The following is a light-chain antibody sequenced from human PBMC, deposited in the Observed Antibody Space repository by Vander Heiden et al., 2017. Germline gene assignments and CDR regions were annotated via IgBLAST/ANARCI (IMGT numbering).Light chain of an antibody. CDR3: QQYNSRPPYT. CDR2: GAS. V-gene: IGKV3-15*01. CDR1: QSVSSN. Sequence: EVVLTPSPRTLSVSPGERATLTCRASQSVSSNLAWYQQKPGQPPRLLIYGASSRDTGIPARFSGSGSGTEFTLTISSLQSEDFAVYYCQQYNSRPPYTFGQGTKLEIK. J-gene: IGKJ2*01.